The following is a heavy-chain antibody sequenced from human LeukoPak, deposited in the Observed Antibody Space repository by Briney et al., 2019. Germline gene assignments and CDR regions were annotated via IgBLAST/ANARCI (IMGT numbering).Heavy chain of an antibody. CDR2: ISTGSSYT. CDR3: ARAEGGPATAIY. V-gene: IGHV3-11*05. J-gene: IGHJ4*02. CDR1: GFTFSSYE. Sequence: GGSLRLSCAASGFTFSSYEMNWVRQAPGKGLEWVSYISTGSSYTNYADSVKGRFTISRDNAKNSLYLQMNSLRAEDTALYYCARAEGGPATAIYWGQGTLVTVSS. D-gene: IGHD2-21*02.